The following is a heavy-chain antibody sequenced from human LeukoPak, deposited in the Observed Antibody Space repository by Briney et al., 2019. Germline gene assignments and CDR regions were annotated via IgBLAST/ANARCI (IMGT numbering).Heavy chain of an antibody. J-gene: IGHJ1*01. CDR3: ASGPITMSQH. V-gene: IGHV4-34*01. CDR1: GFTFSDYW. D-gene: IGHD3-10*02. Sequence: GSLRLSCAASGFTFSDYWMTWVRQAPGKGLEWIGEINHSGSTNYNPSLKSRVTISVDTSKNQFSLKLSSVTAADTAVYYCASGPITMSQHWGQGTLVTVSS. CDR2: INHSGST.